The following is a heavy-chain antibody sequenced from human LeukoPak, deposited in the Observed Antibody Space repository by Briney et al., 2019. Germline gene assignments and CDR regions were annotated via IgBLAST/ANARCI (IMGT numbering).Heavy chain of an antibody. V-gene: IGHV1-46*01. D-gene: IGHD3-3*01. CDR2: INPSGGST. J-gene: IGHJ4*02. Sequence: ASVKVSCKASGYTFTSYYMHWVRQAPGQGLEWMGIINPSGGSTSYAQKFQGRVTMTRDTSTSTVYMELSSLRSEDTAVYYCARDGRDVRFLEWLLQRHCYFDYWGQGTLVTVSS. CDR3: ARDGRDVRFLEWLLQRHCYFDY. CDR1: GYTFTSYY.